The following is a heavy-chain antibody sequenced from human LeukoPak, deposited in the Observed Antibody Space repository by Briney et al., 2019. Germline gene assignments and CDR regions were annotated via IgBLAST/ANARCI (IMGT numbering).Heavy chain of an antibody. Sequence: GGSLRLSGAASGFTFSSYAMHWVRQAPGKGLEWVAVISYDGSNKYYADSVKGRFTISRDNSKNTLYLQMNSLRAEDTAVCYCAREGATSYYFDYWGQGTLVTVSS. CDR2: ISYDGSNK. CDR1: GFTFSSYA. J-gene: IGHJ4*02. D-gene: IGHD1-26*01. V-gene: IGHV3-30*04. CDR3: AREGATSYYFDY.